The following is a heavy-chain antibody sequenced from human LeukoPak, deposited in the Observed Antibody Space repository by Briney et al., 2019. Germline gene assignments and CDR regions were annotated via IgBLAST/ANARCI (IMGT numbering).Heavy chain of an antibody. CDR1: GFTLSAXC. J-gene: IGHJ4*02. V-gene: IGHV3-74*01. CDR3: VRDFRSADY. CDR2: ICPDGTVT. Sequence: PWGSLRLSCAASGFTLSAXCMHWVRQAPGKGPMWVSRICPDGTVTNYADSVKARFIISRDNARSTVYLQMNSLRVEDTAVYYCVRDFRSADYWGQGTLVTVSS.